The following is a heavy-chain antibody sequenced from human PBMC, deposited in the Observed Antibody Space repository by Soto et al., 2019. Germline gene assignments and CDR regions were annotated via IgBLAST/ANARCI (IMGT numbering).Heavy chain of an antibody. CDR3: ARLKLRLGELSFNWFDP. CDR2: ISAYNGNT. CDR1: GYTFTSYG. D-gene: IGHD3-16*02. Sequence: ASVKVSCKASGYTFTSYGISWVRQAPGQGLEWMGWISAYNGNTNYAQKLQGRVTMTTDTSTSTAYMELRSLRSDDTAVYYCARLKLRLGELSFNWFDPWGQGTLVTASS. V-gene: IGHV1-18*01. J-gene: IGHJ5*02.